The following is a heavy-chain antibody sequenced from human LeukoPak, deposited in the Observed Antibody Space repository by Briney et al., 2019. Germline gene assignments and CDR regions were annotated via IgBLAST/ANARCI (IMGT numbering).Heavy chain of an antibody. CDR1: GYTFTSYY. D-gene: IGHD5-12*01. Sequence: ASVKVSCNASGYTFTSYYMHWVRQAPGQGLEWMGIINPSGGSTSYAQKFQGRVTMTRDTSTSTVYMELSSLRSEDTAVYYCARGHSGYVYYYYMDVWGKGTTVTISS. CDR3: ARGHSGYVYYYYMDV. J-gene: IGHJ6*03. CDR2: INPSGGST. V-gene: IGHV1-46*01.